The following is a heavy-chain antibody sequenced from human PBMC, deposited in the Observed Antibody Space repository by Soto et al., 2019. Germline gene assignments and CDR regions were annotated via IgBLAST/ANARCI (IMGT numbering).Heavy chain of an antibody. D-gene: IGHD3-22*01. V-gene: IGHV1-3*01. CDR2: INAANGNT. J-gene: IGHJ4*02. CDR1: GYIFSTYT. Sequence: GASVKVSCKASGYIFSTYTMHWVRQAPGQRLEWMGWINAANGNTKYSQNFQGRVTFSRDTSASTAYLELSSLRSEDTAVYYCARVSFETSGYADYWGQGTLVTVS. CDR3: ARVSFETSGYADY.